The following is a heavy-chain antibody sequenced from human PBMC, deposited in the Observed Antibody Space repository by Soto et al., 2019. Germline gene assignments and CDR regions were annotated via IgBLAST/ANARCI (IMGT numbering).Heavy chain of an antibody. D-gene: IGHD5-18*01. CDR1: GVTFSSSA. CDR3: AKENRYSYGPKTHFDY. CDR2: ISGSGGST. V-gene: IGHV3-23*01. J-gene: IGHJ4*02. Sequence: GGSMRLSCAASGVTFSSSAMSWVRQAPGKGLEWVSAISGSGGSTYYADSVKGRFTISRDNSKNTLYLQMNSLRAEDTAVYYCAKENRYSYGPKTHFDYWGQGTLVTVSS.